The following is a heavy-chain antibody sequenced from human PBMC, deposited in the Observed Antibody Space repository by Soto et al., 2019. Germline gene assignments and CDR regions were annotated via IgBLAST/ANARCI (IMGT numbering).Heavy chain of an antibody. Sequence: GALRLSCVASGFTFSTYAMSGVRQAPGKGLEWVSALSPSGGETYYADSVKGRFTISRDNSMNALYLQMNSLRVEDTAVYYCAQPRGYGVFDAYDIWGQGTMVT. CDR2: LSPSGGET. J-gene: IGHJ3*02. V-gene: IGHV3-23*01. CDR1: GFTFSTYA. D-gene: IGHD4-17*01. CDR3: AQPRGYGVFDAYDI.